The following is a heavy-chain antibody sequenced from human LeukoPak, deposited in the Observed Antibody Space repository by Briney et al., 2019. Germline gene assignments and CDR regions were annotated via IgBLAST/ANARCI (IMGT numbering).Heavy chain of an antibody. J-gene: IGHJ6*03. Sequence: KTSETLSLTCTVSGGSISSHYWSWIRQPPGKGLEWIGYIYYSGSTNYNPSLKSRVTISVDTSKNQFSLKLSSVTAADTAVYYCARVVHNWNYGYYYYMDVWGKGTTVTVSS. CDR3: ARVVHNWNYGYYYYMDV. V-gene: IGHV4-59*11. CDR2: IYYSGST. D-gene: IGHD1-7*01. CDR1: GGSISSHY.